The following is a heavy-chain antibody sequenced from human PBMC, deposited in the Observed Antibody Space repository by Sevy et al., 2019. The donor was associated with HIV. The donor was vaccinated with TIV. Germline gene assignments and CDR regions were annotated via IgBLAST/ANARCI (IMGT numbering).Heavy chain of an antibody. D-gene: IGHD3-9*01. CDR1: GITFTTSG. CDR2: ISYDGRNK. J-gene: IGHJ6*02. Sequence: GGSLRLSCAVSGITFTTSGMHWVRQAPGKGLQWVAVISYDGRNKFYGDSVKGRFTISRDNSKNMLYLQVNSLTTEDTAVYYCAKDFTGYNGMDVWGQWTMVTVSS. CDR3: AKDFTGYNGMDV. V-gene: IGHV3-30*18.